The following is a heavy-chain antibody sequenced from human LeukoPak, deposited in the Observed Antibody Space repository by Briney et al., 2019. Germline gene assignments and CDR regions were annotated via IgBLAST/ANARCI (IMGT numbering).Heavy chain of an antibody. Sequence: PSETLSLTCAVSGYSIGSGYYWVWIRQPPGKGLEWIGSVYPTGSTYYHPSLKSRVTISLDTSKNQFSLRLTSVTAADTALYYCASHYYASSGSLFDSWGRGSLVTVSS. D-gene: IGHD3-22*01. CDR1: GYSIGSGYY. J-gene: IGHJ4*02. V-gene: IGHV4-38-2*01. CDR3: ASHYYASSGSLFDS. CDR2: VYPTGST.